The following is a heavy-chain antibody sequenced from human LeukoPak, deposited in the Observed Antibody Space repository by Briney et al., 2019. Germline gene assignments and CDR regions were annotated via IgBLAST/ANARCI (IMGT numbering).Heavy chain of an antibody. CDR1: GFTFSSYG. V-gene: IGHV3-30*18. Sequence: GGSLRLSCAASGFTFSSYGMHWVRQAPGKGLEWVAVISYDGSNKYYADSVKGRFTISRDNSKNTLYLQMNSLRAEDTAVYYCAKGNDCGDYDQQIGRYWGQGTLVTVSS. D-gene: IGHD4-17*01. J-gene: IGHJ4*02. CDR2: ISYDGSNK. CDR3: AKGNDCGDYDQQIGRY.